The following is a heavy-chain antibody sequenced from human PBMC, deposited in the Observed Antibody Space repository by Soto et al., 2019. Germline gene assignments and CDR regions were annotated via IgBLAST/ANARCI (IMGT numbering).Heavy chain of an antibody. CDR2: IYWDDDK. CDR3: THSLGTYYFDY. CDR1: GFSLSTSGVG. D-gene: IGHD7-27*01. V-gene: IGHV2-5*02. Sequence: QITLKESGPTLVKPTQTLTLTCTFSGFSLSTSGVGVGWIRQPPGKALEWLALIYWDDDKQYSPSLKSRLTITKDTSKNQVVLTMTNIDPVDTATYFCTHSLGTYYFDYWGQGTLVTVSS. J-gene: IGHJ4*02.